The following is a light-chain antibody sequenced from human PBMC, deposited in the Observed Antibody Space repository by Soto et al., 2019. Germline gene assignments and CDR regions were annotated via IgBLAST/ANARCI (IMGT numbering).Light chain of an antibody. CDR2: GAS. V-gene: IGKV3-20*01. J-gene: IGKJ1*01. CDR1: QSVSSSY. CDR3: QQYTSSPGT. Sequence: EIVMTQSPATLSVSPGERATLSCRASQSVSSSYLAWYQQKPGQAPRLLIYGASSRATGIPDRFSGSGSGTDFALTISRLEPEDFAVYYCQQYTSSPGTFGQGTKVDIK.